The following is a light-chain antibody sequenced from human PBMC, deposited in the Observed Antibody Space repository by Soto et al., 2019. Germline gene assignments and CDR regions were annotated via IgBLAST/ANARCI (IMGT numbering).Light chain of an antibody. CDR3: QQYGSSPPYT. CDR1: QSVSSGY. V-gene: IGKV3-20*01. Sequence: EIVLTQSPGTLSLSPGERATHSCRASQSVSSGYLAWYQQKPGQAPRLLIYGASSRATGSPDRFSGSGSGTDFTLTISRLEPEDFAVYYCQQYGSSPPYTFGQGTKLEIK. J-gene: IGKJ2*01. CDR2: GAS.